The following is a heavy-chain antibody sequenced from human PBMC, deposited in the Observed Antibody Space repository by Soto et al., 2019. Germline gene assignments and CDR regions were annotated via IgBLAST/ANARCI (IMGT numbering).Heavy chain of an antibody. D-gene: IGHD6-19*01. CDR3: AHRRHNLQWLGPFAC. CDR2: IYWDDDK. V-gene: IGHV2-5*02. CDR1: GFSLSTSGVG. J-gene: IGHJ4*02. Sequence: QITLKESGPTLVKPTQTLTLTCTFSGFSLSTSGVGVGWIRQPPGKALEWLALIYWDDDKRYSPSLKSRLTIXXDXSXXQVVLTLTTMDPVDTATYYCAHRRHNLQWLGPFACWGQGTLVTVSS.